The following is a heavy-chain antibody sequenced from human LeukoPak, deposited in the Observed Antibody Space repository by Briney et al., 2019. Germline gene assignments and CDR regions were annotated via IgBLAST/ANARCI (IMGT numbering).Heavy chain of an antibody. CDR3: ARGRWLQNFDY. CDR1: GGSFSGYY. CDR2: INHSGTT. D-gene: IGHD5-24*01. Sequence: SETLSLTCAVYGGSFSGYYWGWIAQPPGKGLDWIGEINHSGTTNYNPSLKSRVTISVDTSKNQFSLKLSSVTAADTAVYYCARGRWLQNFDYWGQGTLVTVSS. J-gene: IGHJ4*02. V-gene: IGHV4-34*01.